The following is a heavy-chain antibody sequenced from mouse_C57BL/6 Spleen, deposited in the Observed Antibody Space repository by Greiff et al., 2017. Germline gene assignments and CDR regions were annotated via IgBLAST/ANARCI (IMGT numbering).Heavy chain of an antibody. CDR2: IDPENGDT. J-gene: IGHJ3*01. Sequence: VQLQQSGAELVRPGASVKLSCTASGFNIKDDYMHWVKQRPEQGLEWIGWIDPENGDTEYASKFQGKATITADTSSNTAYLQLSSLTSEDTAVYYCTRGYGSSCFAYWGQGTLVTVSA. V-gene: IGHV14-4*01. D-gene: IGHD1-1*01. CDR3: TRGYGSSCFAY. CDR1: GFNIKDDY.